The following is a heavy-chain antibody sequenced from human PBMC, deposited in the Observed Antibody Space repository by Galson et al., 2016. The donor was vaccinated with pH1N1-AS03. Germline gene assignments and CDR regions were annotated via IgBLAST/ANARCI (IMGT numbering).Heavy chain of an antibody. Sequence: SLRLSCAASGFIFSTYEMYWVRQAPGKGLEWVSYISSSGATTYYADSVKGRFTISRDNAKNSLYLQMNSLRAEDTAVYYCGISPHYFDYWGQGTLVTVSS. CDR3: GISPHYFDY. CDR2: ISSSGATT. D-gene: IGHD2/OR15-2a*01. V-gene: IGHV3-48*03. J-gene: IGHJ4*02. CDR1: GFIFSTYE.